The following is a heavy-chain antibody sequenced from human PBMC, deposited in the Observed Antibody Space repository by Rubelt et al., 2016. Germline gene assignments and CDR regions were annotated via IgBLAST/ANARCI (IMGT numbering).Heavy chain of an antibody. Sequence: QLQLQESGPGLVKPSETLSLTCTVSGGSISSSSYYWGWIRQPPGKGLEWIGSIYYRGSTYYNPSLKSRVTIYVDTSKNQVSLKRSSVTAADTAVYYCAVGGKIKYYYYGMDVWGQGTTVTVSS. CDR2: IYYRGST. J-gene: IGHJ6*02. CDR1: GGSISSSSYY. V-gene: IGHV4-39*01. D-gene: IGHD4-23*01. CDR3: AVGGKIKYYYYGMDV.